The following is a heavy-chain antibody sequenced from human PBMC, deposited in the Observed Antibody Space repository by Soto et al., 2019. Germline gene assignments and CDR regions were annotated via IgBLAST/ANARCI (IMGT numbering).Heavy chain of an antibody. CDR2: TYHSGST. Sequence: SETLSLTCAVSGYSISRGYNWGWIRQPPGKGLEWIGSTYHSGSTYYNPSLKSRVTISVDTSKNQFSLKLSSVTAADTAVYYCASQYYYGSGSLDYWGQGTLVTVSS. CDR3: ASQYYYGSGSLDY. CDR1: GYSISRGYN. D-gene: IGHD3-10*01. V-gene: IGHV4-38-2*01. J-gene: IGHJ4*02.